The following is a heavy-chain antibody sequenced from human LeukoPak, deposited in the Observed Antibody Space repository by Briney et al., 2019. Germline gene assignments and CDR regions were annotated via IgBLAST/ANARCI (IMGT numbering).Heavy chain of an antibody. Sequence: SGTLSLTCAVYGGSFSGYYWSGIRQPPGKGLEWIGEINHSGSTNYNPSLKSRVTISVDTCKTQFPLKLSSVTAEDTAVYYCARRIGAAGRVFDYWGQGTLVTVSS. CDR2: INHSGST. D-gene: IGHD6-13*01. CDR1: GGSFSGYY. V-gene: IGHV4-34*01. CDR3: ARRIGAAGRVFDY. J-gene: IGHJ4*02.